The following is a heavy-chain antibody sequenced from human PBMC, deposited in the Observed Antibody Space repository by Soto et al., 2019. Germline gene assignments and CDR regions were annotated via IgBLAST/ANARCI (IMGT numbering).Heavy chain of an antibody. V-gene: IGHV4-30-2*01. J-gene: IGHJ6*01. D-gene: IGHD3-3*01. CDR3: VRRRTIFGVAPGSGVCV. CDR1: GGSISTSDYT. CDR2: SYHSGAT. Sequence: QLQLQESGSGLIKPSQTLSLTCAVSGGSISTSDYTWSWILHLPGRVLEWIGSSYHSGATHYMPSLKNSLTTSLNKSKSQFSLDLTSVTAAATAVYYCVRRRTIFGVAPGSGVCVWGQGTTVTVSS.